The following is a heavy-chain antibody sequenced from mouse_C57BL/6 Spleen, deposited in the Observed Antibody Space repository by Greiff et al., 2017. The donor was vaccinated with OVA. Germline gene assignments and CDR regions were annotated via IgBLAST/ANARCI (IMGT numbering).Heavy chain of an antibody. J-gene: IGHJ4*01. CDR1: GYTFTSYW. V-gene: IGHV1-50*01. Sequence: QVQLQQPGAELVKPGASVKLSCKASGYTFTSYWMQWVKQRPGQGLEWIGAIDPSDSYTNYNQKFKGKATLTVDTSSSTAYMQLSSLTSEDSAVYYCARGDAMDYWGQGTSVTVSS. CDR3: ARGDAMDY. CDR2: IDPSDSYT.